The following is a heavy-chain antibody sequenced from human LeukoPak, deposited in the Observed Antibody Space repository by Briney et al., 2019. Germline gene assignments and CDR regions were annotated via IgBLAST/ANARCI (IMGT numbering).Heavy chain of an antibody. Sequence: GASVKVSCKASGYTFTGYYMHWVRQAPGQGLEWMGRIIPILGIANYAQKFQGRVTITADKSTSTAYMELSSLRSEDTAVYYCAREAYGGNSGNYYGMDVWGQGTTVTVSS. D-gene: IGHD4-23*01. J-gene: IGHJ6*02. CDR3: AREAYGGNSGNYYGMDV. CDR1: GYTFTGYY. V-gene: IGHV1-69*04. CDR2: IIPILGIA.